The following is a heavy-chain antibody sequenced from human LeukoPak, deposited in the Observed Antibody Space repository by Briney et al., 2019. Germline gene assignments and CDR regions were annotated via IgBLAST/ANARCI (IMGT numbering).Heavy chain of an antibody. D-gene: IGHD6-13*01. J-gene: IGHJ6*02. Sequence: GGSLRLSCAASGFTVSSSNYMSWVRQAPGKGLEWVSAISGSGGSTYYADSVKGRFTTSRDNSKNTLYLQMNSLRAEDTAVYYCATEQPGIAAAGYWYYYYGMDVWGQGTTVTVSS. CDR2: ISGSGGST. CDR1: GFTVSSSNY. CDR3: ATEQPGIAAAGYWYYYYGMDV. V-gene: IGHV3-23*01.